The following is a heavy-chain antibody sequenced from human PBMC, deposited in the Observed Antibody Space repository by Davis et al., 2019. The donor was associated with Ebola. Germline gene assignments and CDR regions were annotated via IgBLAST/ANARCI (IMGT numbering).Heavy chain of an antibody. CDR1: GFTFSSYS. D-gene: IGHD3-10*01. CDR3: ARVLGWSPPLGMDV. Sequence: PGGSLRLSCAASGFTFSSYSMNWVRQAPGKGLEWVSSISSSSSYIYYADSVKGRFTISRDNAKNSLYLQMNSLRAEDTAVYYCARVLGWSPPLGMDVWGQGTTVTVSS. J-gene: IGHJ6*02. CDR2: ISSSSSYI. V-gene: IGHV3-21*01.